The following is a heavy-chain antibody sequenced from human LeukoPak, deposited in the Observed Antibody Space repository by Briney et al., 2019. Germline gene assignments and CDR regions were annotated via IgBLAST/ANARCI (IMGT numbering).Heavy chain of an antibody. V-gene: IGHV4-39*01. CDR1: GGSISSSSYY. Sequence: QPSETLSLTCTASGGSISSSSYYWGWIRQPPGMRLEGIGSIYYSGSSYYYPSLKSRVAISVDTSKHRFSLQLSSVTAADTAVYYCARQYKGSGYYYVRSEPLDYWGRGTLVTVSS. D-gene: IGHD3-22*01. J-gene: IGHJ4*02. CDR3: ARQYKGSGYYYVRSEPLDY. CDR2: IYYSGSS.